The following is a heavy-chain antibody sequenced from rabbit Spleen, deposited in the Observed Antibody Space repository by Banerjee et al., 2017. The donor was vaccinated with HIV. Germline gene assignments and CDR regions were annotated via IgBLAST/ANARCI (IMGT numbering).Heavy chain of an antibody. D-gene: IGHD4-1*01. V-gene: IGHV1S40*01. J-gene: IGHJ4*01. CDR1: GFSFSNNYV. CDR2: ISAASSSGT. CDR3: ARDGYSRGWGIILYYFNL. Sequence: QSLEESGGDLVKPGASLTLTCTASGFSFSNNYVMCWVRQAPGKGLEWIACISAASSSGTYYASWAKGRFTISKTSSTTVTLQMTSLTAADTAAYFCARDGYSRGWGIILYYFNLWGQGTLVTVS.